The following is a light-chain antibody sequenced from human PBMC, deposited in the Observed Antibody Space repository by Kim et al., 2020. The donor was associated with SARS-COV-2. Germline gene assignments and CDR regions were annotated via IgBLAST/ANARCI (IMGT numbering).Light chain of an antibody. V-gene: IGLV3-19*01. CDR1: GLRAFY. CDR2: GKN. CDR3: NSRDIIGGTGV. Sequence: SSELTQDPAVSVALGQTVRITCQGDGLRAFYASWYQQKPGQAPVLVIYGKNNRPSGIPDRFSGSTSGNTASLTITGAQAEDESVYYCNSRDIIGGTGVFG. J-gene: IGLJ3*02.